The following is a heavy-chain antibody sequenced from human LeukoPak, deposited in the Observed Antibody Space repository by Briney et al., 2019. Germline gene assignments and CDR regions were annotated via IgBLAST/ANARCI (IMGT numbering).Heavy chain of an antibody. J-gene: IGHJ6*02. CDR1: GFTFSSYG. CDR2: IWDGGNNK. V-gene: IGHV3-33*06. CDR3: ANAGRDISSTISCGMDV. Sequence: GRSLRLSCAASGFTFSSYGMHWVRQAPGKGLEWVALIWDGGNNKYYADSVKGRFTISRDNSKNTLYLQMNSLRAEDTAVYYCANAGRDISSTISCGMDVWGQGTTVTVSS. D-gene: IGHD2-2*01.